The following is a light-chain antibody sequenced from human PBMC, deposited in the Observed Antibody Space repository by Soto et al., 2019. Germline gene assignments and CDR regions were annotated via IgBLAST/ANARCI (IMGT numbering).Light chain of an antibody. CDR2: GNS. Sequence: QSVLTQPPSVSGAPGQRVTISCTGSSSNIGAGYDVHWYQQLPGTAPKLLIYGNSNRPSGFPDRFSGSKSGTSASLAITRLQAAHEADYYCQSSDSSMSGYVFGPGTQGTVL. J-gene: IGLJ1*01. CDR1: SSNIGAGYD. CDR3: QSSDSSMSGYV. V-gene: IGLV1-40*01.